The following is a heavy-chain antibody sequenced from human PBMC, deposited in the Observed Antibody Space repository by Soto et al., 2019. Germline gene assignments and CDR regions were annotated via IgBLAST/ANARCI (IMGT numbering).Heavy chain of an antibody. Sequence: GGSMRLSCAAAGFTLSNAWMSWVRQAPGKGLEWVGRVRSKAAGGATDYAAPVKGRFTVSRDDSKNTLYLQMNSLKTEDTAIYYCMTLDPGCWGQGILVTVSS. D-gene: IGHD1-1*01. CDR3: MTLDPGC. J-gene: IGHJ4*02. CDR2: VRSKAAGGAT. V-gene: IGHV3-15*01. CDR1: GFTLSNAW.